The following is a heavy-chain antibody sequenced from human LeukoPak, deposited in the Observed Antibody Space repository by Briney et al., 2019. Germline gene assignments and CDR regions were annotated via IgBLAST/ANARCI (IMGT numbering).Heavy chain of an antibody. CDR1: GGTFSSYA. CDR2: MNPNSGNT. V-gene: IGHV1-8*02. Sequence: GASVKVSCKASGGTFSSYAISWVRQATGQGLEWMGWMNPNSGNTGYAQKFQGRVTMTRNTSISTAYMELSSLRSEDTAVYYCATGLRGWYRGYYFDYWGQGTLVTVSS. J-gene: IGHJ4*02. D-gene: IGHD6-19*01. CDR3: ATGLRGWYRGYYFDY.